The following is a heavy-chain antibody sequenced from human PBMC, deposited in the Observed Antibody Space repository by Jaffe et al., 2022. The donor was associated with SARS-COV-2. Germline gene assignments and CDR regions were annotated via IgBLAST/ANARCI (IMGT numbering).Heavy chain of an antibody. J-gene: IGHJ6*02. D-gene: IGHD1-26*01. CDR2: MIAGNGNT. CDR3: ARSVDPSSPAYSYYGIDV. V-gene: IGHV1-3*01. Sequence: QVQLVQSGAEVKEPGASVKISCKASGYIFPAYTIHWVRQAPGQRLEWMGWMIAGNGNTKYSQNFQGRVTITRDPSASTAYMELSSLRSEDTAVFYCARSVDPSSPAYSYYGIDVWGQGTTVTVSS. CDR1: GYIFPAYT.